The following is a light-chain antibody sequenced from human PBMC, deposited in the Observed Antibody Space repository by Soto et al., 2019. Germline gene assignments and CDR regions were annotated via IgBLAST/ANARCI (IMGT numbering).Light chain of an antibody. Sequence: DIQMTQSPSPLSASVVDRVTLTCRASQSISSYLNWYQQKPVKAPKLLIYAASSLQSGVPSRFSGSGSGTDFTLTISSLQPEDFATYYCQQSYSTPRTFGQGTKVDNK. CDR2: AAS. J-gene: IGKJ1*01. CDR3: QQSYSTPRT. CDR1: QSISSY. V-gene: IGKV1-39*01.